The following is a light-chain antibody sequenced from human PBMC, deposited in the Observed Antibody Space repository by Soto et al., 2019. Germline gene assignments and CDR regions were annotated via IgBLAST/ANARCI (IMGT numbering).Light chain of an antibody. V-gene: IGLV2-23*01. CDR2: EGS. CDR1: SSDVGSYNL. CDR3: CSYAGSSTGVV. J-gene: IGLJ2*01. Sequence: QSALTQPASVSGSPGQSITISCTGTSSDVGSYNLVSWYQQHPGKAPKLMIYEGSKRPSGVSNRFSGSNSGNTASLTISGLHAEDEADYYCCSYAGSSTGVVFGGGTKLTVL.